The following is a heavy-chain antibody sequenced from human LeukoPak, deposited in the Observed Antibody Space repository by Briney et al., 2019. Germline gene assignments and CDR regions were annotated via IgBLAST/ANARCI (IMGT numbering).Heavy chain of an antibody. CDR2: IISSAGST. V-gene: IGHV3-23*01. D-gene: IGHD4-4*01. CDR1: GLTFGDYA. Sequence: PGGSLRLSCTVSGLTFGDYAMSWVRQAPGKGLEWVSHIISSAGSTDYADSVKGRFTISRDNSKNTLYLHMTSLRAEDTAVYYCAESAPSKYWGQGTLVTVSS. CDR3: AESAPSKY. J-gene: IGHJ4*02.